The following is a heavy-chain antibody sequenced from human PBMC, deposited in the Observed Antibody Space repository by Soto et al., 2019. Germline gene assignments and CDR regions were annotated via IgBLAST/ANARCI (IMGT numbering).Heavy chain of an antibody. V-gene: IGHV1-69*01. D-gene: IGHD1-1*01. J-gene: IGHJ2*01. CDR1: GGTFSSYA. CDR2: IIPIFGTA. CDR3: ANRNLDPQTHCWYFDL. Sequence: QVQLVQSGAEVKKPGSSVKVSCKASGGTFSSYAISWVRQAPGQGLEWMGGIIPIFGTANYAQKFQGRVTITADESTSTAYMELSSLRSEDTAVYYCANRNLDPQTHCWYFDLWGRGPLVTVSS.